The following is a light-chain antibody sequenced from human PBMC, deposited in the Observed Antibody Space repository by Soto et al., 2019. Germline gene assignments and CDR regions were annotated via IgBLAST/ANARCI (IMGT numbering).Light chain of an antibody. J-gene: IGKJ4*01. CDR2: GAS. V-gene: IGKV3-20*01. CDR1: QSLSSSY. Sequence: EIVFTQYHGTQSLSPEERATLSCRASQSLSSSYLAWYQQKPGQAPRLLIYGASSRATGIPDRFSGSGSGTDFTLTISRLEPEDCAVYYCQQFATSPLPFGGGTKVDI. CDR3: QQFATSPLP.